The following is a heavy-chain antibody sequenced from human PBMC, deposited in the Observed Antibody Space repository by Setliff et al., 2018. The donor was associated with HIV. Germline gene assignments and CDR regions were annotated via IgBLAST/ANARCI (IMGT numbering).Heavy chain of an antibody. J-gene: IGHJ6*03. CDR1: GGSIFGYY. Sequence: SETLSLTCTVSGGSIFGYYWTWIRQPPGKGLEWIGYVHSNGDINYSPSLKSRITISLDTSRSQFSLKLSSVTAADTAVYYCARGRKRDGYNFYYYYMDVWDKGTTVTVSS. V-gene: IGHV4-59*12. CDR2: VHSNGDI. CDR3: ARGRKRDGYNFYYYYMDV. D-gene: IGHD5-12*01.